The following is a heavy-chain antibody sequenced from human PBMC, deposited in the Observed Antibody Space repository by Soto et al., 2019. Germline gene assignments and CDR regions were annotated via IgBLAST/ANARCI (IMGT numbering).Heavy chain of an antibody. V-gene: IGHV4-34*01. CDR2: INHSGST. J-gene: IGHJ4*02. Sequence: SETLSLTCAVYGGSFSGYYWSWIRQPPGKGLEWIGEINHSGSTNYNPSLKSRVTISVDTSKNHFSLKLSSVTAADTAVYYCARGKGYCSGGSCYSVRRRYYFDYWGQGTLVTVSS. CDR3: ARGKGYCSGGSCYSVRRRYYFDY. CDR1: GGSFSGYY. D-gene: IGHD2-15*01.